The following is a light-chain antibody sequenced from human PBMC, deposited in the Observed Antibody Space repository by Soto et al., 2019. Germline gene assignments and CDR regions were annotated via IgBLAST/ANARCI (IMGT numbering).Light chain of an antibody. CDR3: QQYHTSSIT. CDR1: QTISSW. Sequence: TQSPGALSLSPGERAPLSCRASQTISSWLAWYQQKQGKAPNLLIYDASTLERGVPSRFSGTGSGTELTITINRLQPDDFETYYCQQYHTSSITFGQGTRLEIK. J-gene: IGKJ5*01. V-gene: IGKV1-5*01. CDR2: DAS.